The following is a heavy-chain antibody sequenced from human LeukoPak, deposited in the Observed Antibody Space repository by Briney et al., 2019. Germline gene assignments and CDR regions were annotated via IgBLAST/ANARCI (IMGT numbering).Heavy chain of an antibody. CDR1: GFTFSSYA. D-gene: IGHD3-22*01. Sequence: GGSLRLSCAASGFTFSSYAMSWVRQAPGKGLEWVAVISYDGSNKYYADSVKGRFTISRDNSKNTLYLQMNSLRAEDTAVYYCARTPNYYDSSGFYPYYFDYWGQGTLVTVSS. V-gene: IGHV3-30-3*01. CDR2: ISYDGSNK. J-gene: IGHJ4*02. CDR3: ARTPNYYDSSGFYPYYFDY.